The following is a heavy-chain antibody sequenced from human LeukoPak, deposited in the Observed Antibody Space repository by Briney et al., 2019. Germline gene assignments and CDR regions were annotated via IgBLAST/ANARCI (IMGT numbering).Heavy chain of an antibody. CDR1: GGSISTYY. J-gene: IGHJ4*02. D-gene: IGHD1-26*01. CDR2: VYQSGTT. Sequence: PSETLSLTCTVSGGSISTYYWSWIRQPPGKGLEWIGYVYQSGTTSYNPSLKRRVTISADTSKSQFSLKVRSVTAADTAVYYCARHGGSLGYFDSWGQGTLVTVSS. CDR3: ARHGGSLGYFDS. V-gene: IGHV4-59*08.